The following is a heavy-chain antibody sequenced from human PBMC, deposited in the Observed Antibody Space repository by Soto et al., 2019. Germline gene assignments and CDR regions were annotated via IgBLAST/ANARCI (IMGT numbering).Heavy chain of an antibody. CDR3: AKNSYYDTSGPK. Sequence: GGSLRLSCAASGFTFDDYAMHWVRQAPGKGLEWVSGISWNSGSIGYADSVKGRFTISRDNAKNSLYLQMNSLRAEDTALYYCAKNSYYDTSGPKWGQGTLVTVSS. CDR2: ISWNSGSI. V-gene: IGHV3-9*01. J-gene: IGHJ4*02. CDR1: GFTFDDYA. D-gene: IGHD3-22*01.